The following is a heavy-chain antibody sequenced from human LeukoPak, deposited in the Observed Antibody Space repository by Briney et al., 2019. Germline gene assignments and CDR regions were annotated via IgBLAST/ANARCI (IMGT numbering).Heavy chain of an antibody. Sequence: PSETLSLTCTVSDDSISSSSYYWGWIRQPPGRGLEWIGNIYYSGSTYYRVSLKSRVTISLDTSKNQFSLKLSSVTAADTAVYYCARGAPASVNDAFDIWGQGTMVTVSS. V-gene: IGHV4-39*07. D-gene: IGHD2-15*01. J-gene: IGHJ3*02. CDR1: DDSISSSSYY. CDR3: ARGAPASVNDAFDI. CDR2: IYYSGST.